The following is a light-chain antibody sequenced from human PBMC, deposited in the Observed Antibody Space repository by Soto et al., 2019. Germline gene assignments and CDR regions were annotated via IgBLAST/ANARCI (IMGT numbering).Light chain of an antibody. J-gene: IGLJ1*01. V-gene: IGLV2-14*01. CDR2: GVG. CDR1: SSDVGAYSY. CDR3: SSYAHGSIYV. Sequence: QSVLTQPVSVSGSPGQSITISCTGSSSDVGAYSYVSWYLQHPGKAPKLLIYGVGNRPSGVSARFSGSKSGNTASLTISGLQAEDDADYYCSSYAHGSIYVFGTGTKLTV.